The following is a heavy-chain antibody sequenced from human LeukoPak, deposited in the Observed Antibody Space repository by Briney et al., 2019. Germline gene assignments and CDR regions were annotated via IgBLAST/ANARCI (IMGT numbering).Heavy chain of an antibody. Sequence: SETLSLTCTVSGGSISSSNYYWGWIRQPPGKGLEWIGSIYYSGSTYYNPSLKSRVTMSVDESKNQFSLKLTSVTAADTAVYYCARGGTGYIDYWGQGTLVTVSS. D-gene: IGHD6-25*01. J-gene: IGHJ4*02. CDR3: ARGGTGYIDY. V-gene: IGHV4-39*07. CDR2: IYYSGST. CDR1: GGSISSSNYY.